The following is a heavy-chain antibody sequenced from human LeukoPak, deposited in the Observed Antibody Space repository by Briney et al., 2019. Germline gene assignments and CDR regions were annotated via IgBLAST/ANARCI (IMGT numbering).Heavy chain of an antibody. J-gene: IGHJ6*02. CDR3: ARDLSEYYYYGMDV. CDR1: GFTFSSYS. Sequence: GGSLRLSCAASGFTFSSYSMNWVRQAPGKGLEWVSSISSSSSYIYYADLVKGRFTISRDNAKNSLYLQMNSLRAEDTAVYYCARDLSEYYYYGMDVWGQGTTVTVSS. D-gene: IGHD2/OR15-2a*01. CDR2: ISSSSSYI. V-gene: IGHV3-21*01.